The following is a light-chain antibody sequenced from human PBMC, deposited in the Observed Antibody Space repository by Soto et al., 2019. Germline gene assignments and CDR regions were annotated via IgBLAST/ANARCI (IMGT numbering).Light chain of an antibody. V-gene: IGKV3-20*01. J-gene: IGKJ4*01. CDR2: DAS. CDR1: QSVGRNY. Sequence: EIVLTQSPGTLSLSPGERATLSCRASQSVGRNYLAWFQQKPGQAPRLLIYDASSRATGIPDRFSGSGSGTDFTLSISRLGPEDFAVFYCHQYAAAPLTFGGGTKVEIK. CDR3: HQYAAAPLT.